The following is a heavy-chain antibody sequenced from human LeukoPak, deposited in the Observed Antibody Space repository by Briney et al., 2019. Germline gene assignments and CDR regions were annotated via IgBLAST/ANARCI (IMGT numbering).Heavy chain of an antibody. CDR2: INPNSGGT. Sequence: ASVKVSCKASGYTFTGYYMHWVRQAPGQGLEWMGRINPNSGGTNYAQKLQGRVTMTTDTSTSTAYMELRSLRSDDTAVYYCARDIHYYGSGRNYYYYGMDVWGQGTTVTVSS. CDR1: GYTFTGYY. J-gene: IGHJ6*02. D-gene: IGHD3-10*01. CDR3: ARDIHYYGSGRNYYYYGMDV. V-gene: IGHV1-2*06.